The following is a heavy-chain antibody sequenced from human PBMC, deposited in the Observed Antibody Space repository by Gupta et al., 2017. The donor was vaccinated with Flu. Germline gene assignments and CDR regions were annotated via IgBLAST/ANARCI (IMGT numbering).Heavy chain of an antibody. CDR3: ARDRGTVFGEILVDY. CDR1: GYSFINYG. CDR2: ISAYNGNT. V-gene: IGHV1-18*01. D-gene: IGHD3-3*01. J-gene: IGHJ4*02. Sequence: HVQLLQSGAEVKKPGSSVKVSCKASGYSFINYGISWVRQSPGEGLEWMGWISAYNGNTNYAQKRQGRGTMTTDTSTTTAYMELRSLTSDDTAVYYCARDRGTVFGEILVDYWGQGTLVTVSS.